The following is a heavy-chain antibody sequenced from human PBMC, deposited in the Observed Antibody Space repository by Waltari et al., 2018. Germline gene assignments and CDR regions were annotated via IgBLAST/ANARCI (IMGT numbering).Heavy chain of an antibody. CDR2: IFSNGDP. CDR3: ARAYVTVLPVPIREMTYFYYLDV. V-gene: IGHV2-26*01. CDR1: GFSLSNTKVA. Sequence: QVTLRESGPVLVTPTETLTLTCSVSGFSLSNTKVAVNWIRQPPGKGLGLLAHIFSNGDPAYSTSLKSRLGISKDSSRGQVVLTMTNVDPEDTARYFCARAYVTVLPVPIREMTYFYYLDVWGIGTTVSVSS. J-gene: IGHJ6*03. D-gene: IGHD2-21*01.